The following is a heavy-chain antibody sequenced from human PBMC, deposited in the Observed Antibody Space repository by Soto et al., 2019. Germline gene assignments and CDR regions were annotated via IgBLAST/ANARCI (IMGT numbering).Heavy chain of an antibody. CDR3: ARAIGYYYDSSGYQPPDY. CDR1: GGTFSSYA. CDR2: IIPIFGTA. J-gene: IGHJ4*02. D-gene: IGHD3-22*01. V-gene: IGHV1-69*12. Sequence: QVQLVQSGAEVKKPGSSVKVSCKASGGTFSSYAISWVRQAPGQGLEWMGGIIPIFGTANYAQKFQGRVTITEDESTRTAYMELSSLRSEDTAVYYCARAIGYYYDSSGYQPPDYWGQGTLVTVSS.